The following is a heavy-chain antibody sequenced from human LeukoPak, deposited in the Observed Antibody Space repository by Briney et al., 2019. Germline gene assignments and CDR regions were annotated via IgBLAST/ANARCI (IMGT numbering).Heavy chain of an antibody. Sequence: SETLSLTCTVSGGSISSSSYYWGWLRQPPGKGLEWIGSIYYSGSTYYNPSLKSRVTISVDTSKNQFSLKLSSVTAADTAVYYCARLSGYSSGWLRTFYFDYWGQGTLVTVSS. CDR1: GGSISSSSYY. J-gene: IGHJ4*02. V-gene: IGHV4-39*01. CDR3: ARLSGYSSGWLRTFYFDY. D-gene: IGHD6-19*01. CDR2: IYYSGST.